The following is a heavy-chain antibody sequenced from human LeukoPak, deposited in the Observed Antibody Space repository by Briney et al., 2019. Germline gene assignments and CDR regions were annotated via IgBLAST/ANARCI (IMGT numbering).Heavy chain of an antibody. V-gene: IGHV3-9*01. CDR2: ITWNSDRL. CDR3: VKALRFVYFDH. J-gene: IGHJ4*02. Sequence: PGRSLRLSCAASGFTFDDYPMHWVRQAPGKGLEWVSGITWNSDRLDYADSVKGRFIISRDNAKNSLYLQMNSLRGEDTALYFCVKALRFVYFDHWGQGTLVTVSS. CDR1: GFTFDDYP. D-gene: IGHD5-24*01.